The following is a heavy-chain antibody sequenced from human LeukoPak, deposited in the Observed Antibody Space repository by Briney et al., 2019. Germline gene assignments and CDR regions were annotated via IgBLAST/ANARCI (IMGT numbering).Heavy chain of an antibody. CDR3: AKTRGGNPRYYFDY. V-gene: IGHV3-23*01. Sequence: GGSLRLSCAASGFTFTNPAMGWVRQAPGKGLEWVSVVSGTGDFIYYRDSVKGRFTISRDNSKNTLYLHMSSLRAEDTAFYYCAKTRGGNPRYYFDYWGHGTLVTVSS. D-gene: IGHD4-23*01. CDR1: GFTFTNPA. J-gene: IGHJ4*01. CDR2: VSGTGDFI.